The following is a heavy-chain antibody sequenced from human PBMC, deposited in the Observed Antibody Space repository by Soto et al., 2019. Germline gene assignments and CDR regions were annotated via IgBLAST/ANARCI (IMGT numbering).Heavy chain of an antibody. D-gene: IGHD4-17*01. Sequence: SETLSLTCAVSGGSISSGGYSWSWIRQPPGKGLEWIGYIYHSGSTYYNPSLKSRVTISVDRSKNQFSLKLSSVTAADTAVYYCARAGTRGWFDPWGQGTLVTVSS. J-gene: IGHJ5*02. CDR2: IYHSGST. CDR1: GGSISSGGYS. CDR3: ARAGTRGWFDP. V-gene: IGHV4-30-2*01.